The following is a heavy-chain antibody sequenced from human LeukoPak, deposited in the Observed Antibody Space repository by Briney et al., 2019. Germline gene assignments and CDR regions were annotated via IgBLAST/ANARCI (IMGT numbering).Heavy chain of an antibody. D-gene: IGHD3-10*01. V-gene: IGHV3-30*15. CDR1: GFMLTGFA. Sequence: GGSLRLSCAASGFMLTGFAMHWVRQAPGKGLQWVAVISYDGKVKFYGDSVKGRFTISRDDSKNMLYLQMSSLRPEDTAVYYCARDMIRGQPDYLDYWGQGTLATVSS. J-gene: IGHJ4*02. CDR3: ARDMIRGQPDYLDY. CDR2: ISYDGKVK.